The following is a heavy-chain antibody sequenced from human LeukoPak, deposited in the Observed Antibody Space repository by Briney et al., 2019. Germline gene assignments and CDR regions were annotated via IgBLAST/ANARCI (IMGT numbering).Heavy chain of an antibody. CDR2: IFSGGTT. V-gene: IGHV3-53*04. J-gene: IGHJ4*02. CDR3: ARGVLGYSYCFDC. Sequence: GRSLRLSCAASGFTVSSNYMSWVRQAPGKGLEWVSVIFSGGTTYYADSVKGRFTISRHNSENTLYLQMNSLRGEDTAVYYCARGVLGYSYCFDCWGQGTLVTVPP. D-gene: IGHD5-18*01. CDR1: GFTVSSNY.